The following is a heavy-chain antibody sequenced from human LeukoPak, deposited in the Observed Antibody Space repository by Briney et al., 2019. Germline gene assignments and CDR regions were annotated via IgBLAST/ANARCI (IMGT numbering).Heavy chain of an antibody. CDR2: ISSSSSYI. Sequence: AGGSLRLSCAAPGFTFSSYGMHWVRQAPGKGLEWVSSISSSSSYIYYADSVKGRFTISRDNAKNSLYLQMNSLRAEDTAVYYCARDNTAMFHNWFDPWGQGTLVTVSS. J-gene: IGHJ5*02. D-gene: IGHD5-18*01. V-gene: IGHV3-21*01. CDR3: ARDNTAMFHNWFDP. CDR1: GFTFSSYG.